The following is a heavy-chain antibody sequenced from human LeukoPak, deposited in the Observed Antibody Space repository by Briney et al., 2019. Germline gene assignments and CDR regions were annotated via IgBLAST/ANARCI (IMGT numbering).Heavy chain of an antibody. CDR2: VDPEDGET. Sequence: ASVKVSCKVSGYTFTDYYMHWVPQAPGKGLEWMGLVDPEDGETIYAEKFQGRVTITADTSTVTAYMDLSSLRSEDTAVYYCATTIGAPYYFDSWGQGTLVTVSS. V-gene: IGHV1-69-2*01. CDR1: GYTFTDYY. CDR3: ATTIGAPYYFDS. D-gene: IGHD1-26*01. J-gene: IGHJ4*02.